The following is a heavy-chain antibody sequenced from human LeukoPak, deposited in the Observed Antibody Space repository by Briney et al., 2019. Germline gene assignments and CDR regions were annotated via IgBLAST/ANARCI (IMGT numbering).Heavy chain of an antibody. CDR2: IYHSGST. CDR1: SGSFSGYY. CDR3: ARGFATMVRGVVLDF. D-gene: IGHD3-10*01. Sequence: SETLSLTCAVYSGSFSGYYWSWIRQPPGKGLEWIGEIYHSGSTNYNPSLKSRVTISVDTSKNQFSLKLNSVTAADTAVYYCARGFATMVRGVVLDFWGQGTLVTVFS. J-gene: IGHJ4*02. V-gene: IGHV4-34*01.